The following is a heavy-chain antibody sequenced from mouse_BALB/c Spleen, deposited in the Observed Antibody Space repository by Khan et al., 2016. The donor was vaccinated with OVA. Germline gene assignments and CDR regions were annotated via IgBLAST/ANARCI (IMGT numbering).Heavy chain of an antibody. Sequence: EVQLVESGPGLVKPSQSLSLTCIVTGYSITSGYGWNWIRQFPGNKLEWMGYISSSGSTNYNPSLKSRISITRDTSKNQFVLQLNSVTTEDTATYYCARTARIKYWGQGTTLTVSS. J-gene: IGHJ2*01. CDR1: GYSITSGYG. D-gene: IGHD1-2*01. V-gene: IGHV3-2*02. CDR2: ISSSGST. CDR3: ARTARIKY.